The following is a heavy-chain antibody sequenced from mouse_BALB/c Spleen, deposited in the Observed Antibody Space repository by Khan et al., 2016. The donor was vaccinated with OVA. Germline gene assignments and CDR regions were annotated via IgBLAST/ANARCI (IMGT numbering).Heavy chain of an antibody. Sequence: EVQLQESGPSLVKPSQTLSLTCSVTGDSITSGYWNWIRKFPGNKLECMGYISSSDSTFYYPSLKSRISITRDTSKNQYYLQLNSVTTEDTATYYWSRWNYRYDGYFDYWGQGTTLTVSS. D-gene: IGHD2-14*01. CDR3: SRWNYRYDGYFDY. J-gene: IGHJ2*01. V-gene: IGHV3-8*02. CDR1: GDSITSGY. CDR2: ISSSDST.